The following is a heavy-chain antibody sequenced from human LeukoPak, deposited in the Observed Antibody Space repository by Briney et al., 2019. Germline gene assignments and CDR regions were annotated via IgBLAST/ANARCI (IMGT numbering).Heavy chain of an antibody. CDR3: VKVASSPGPFDY. Sequence: GGSLRLSCSGSGFTFSSYALYWVRRAPGERLEYVSAINSNGDRTFYADSVKGRFTISRDNSKNTLYLQMTGLRVEDTAVFYCVKVASSPGPFDYWGQGTLVPVSS. J-gene: IGHJ4*02. CDR2: INSNGDRT. D-gene: IGHD6-13*01. V-gene: IGHV3-64D*06. CDR1: GFTFSSYA.